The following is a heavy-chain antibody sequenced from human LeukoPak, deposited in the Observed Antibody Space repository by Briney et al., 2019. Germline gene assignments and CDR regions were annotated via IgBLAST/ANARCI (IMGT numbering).Heavy chain of an antibody. CDR3: ATYRQVLLPFES. Sequence: GGSLRLSCEASGFTFSTFAMIWVRQPPGKGLEWVSSIFPSGGEIHYADSVRGRFTIPRDNSKSTLSLQMNSLRAEDTAIYYCATYRQVLLPFESWGQGTLVTVSS. D-gene: IGHD2-8*02. CDR2: IFPSGGEI. J-gene: IGHJ4*02. CDR1: GFTFSTFA. V-gene: IGHV3-23*01.